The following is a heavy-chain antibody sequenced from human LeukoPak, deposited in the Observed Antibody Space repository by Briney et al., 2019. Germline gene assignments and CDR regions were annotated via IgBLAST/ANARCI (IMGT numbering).Heavy chain of an antibody. V-gene: IGHV4-59*01. J-gene: IGHJ6*02. Sequence: SETLSLTCTVSGGSISSYYWSWIRQPPGKGLDWIGYVYYSGTTNYNPSLKSRVTISVDTSKNQFSLKLNSVTAADTAVYYCARAAGGVTMIRGIIGYYGMDVWGQGTTDTVSS. CDR1: GGSISSYY. D-gene: IGHD3-10*01. CDR2: VYYSGTT. CDR3: ARAAGGVTMIRGIIGYYGMDV.